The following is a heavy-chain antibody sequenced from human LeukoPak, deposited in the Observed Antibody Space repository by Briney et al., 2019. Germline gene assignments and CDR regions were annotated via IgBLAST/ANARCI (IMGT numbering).Heavy chain of an antibody. CDR3: AKEGSSGWYDYYGLEV. Sequence: GRSLTPPRTPPPPNTNHQYTTSPPHPPPKPPHWVSIIQSGGNIYYADSVKGRITVSRDNSKNTLYLQMTSLGVGDTAVYYCAKEGSSGWYDYYGLEVWGQGTTVTVSS. CDR2: IQSGGNI. D-gene: IGHD6-19*01. CDR1: PPNTNHQY. V-gene: IGHV3-53*01. J-gene: IGHJ6*02.